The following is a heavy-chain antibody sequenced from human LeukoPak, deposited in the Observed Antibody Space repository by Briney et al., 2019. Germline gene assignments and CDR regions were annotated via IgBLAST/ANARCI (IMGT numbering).Heavy chain of an antibody. D-gene: IGHD2-2*01. CDR2: MNPNSGNT. J-gene: IGHJ4*02. CDR3: ARTLTRRVVVPAAPRGFGY. CDR1: GFTFTSYD. V-gene: IGHV1-8*01. Sequence: ASVQVSCKASGFTFTSYDINWVRQDTGQGLEWMGGMNPNSGNTGYAQKFQDRVTMTRNTSISIAYMELSSLRSEDTAVYYCARTLTRRVVVPAAPRGFGYWGQGTLVTVSS.